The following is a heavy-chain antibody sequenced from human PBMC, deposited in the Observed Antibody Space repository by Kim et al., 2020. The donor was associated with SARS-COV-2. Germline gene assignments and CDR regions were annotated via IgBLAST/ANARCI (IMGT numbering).Heavy chain of an antibody. J-gene: IGHJ4*02. CDR2: ISYDGSNK. D-gene: IGHD2-8*01. Sequence: GGSLRLSCAASGFTFSSYGMHWVRQAPGKGLEWVAVISYDGSNKYYADSVKGRFTISRDNSKNTLYLQMNSLRAEDTAVYYCAKDPTSRKGVFDYWGQGTLVTVSS. CDR3: AKDPTSRKGVFDY. CDR1: GFTFSSYG. V-gene: IGHV3-30*18.